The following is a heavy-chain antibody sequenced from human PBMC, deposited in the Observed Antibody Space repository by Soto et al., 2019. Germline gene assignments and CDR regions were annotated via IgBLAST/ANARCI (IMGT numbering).Heavy chain of an antibody. D-gene: IGHD6-13*01. CDR2: ISAYNGNT. CDR3: ARGSIAAAGRGGGYYYYGMDV. Sequence: FTSYGISWVRQAPGQGLEWMGWISAYNGNTNYAQKLQGRVTMTTDTSTSTAYMELRSLRSDDTAVYYCARGSIAAAGRGGGYYYYGMDVWGQGTTVTVSS. CDR1: FTSYG. V-gene: IGHV1-18*01. J-gene: IGHJ6*02.